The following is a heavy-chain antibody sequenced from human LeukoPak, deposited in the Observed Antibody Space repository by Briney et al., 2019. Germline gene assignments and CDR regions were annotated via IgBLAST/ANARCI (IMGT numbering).Heavy chain of an antibody. CDR2: IFWDDNQ. CDR3: AHRGMLFGVVITFDY. Sequence: NASGPTLVKPTQTLTLTCGFSGFSLSSNGVGVGWIRQPPGKALERLAFIFWDDNQHYNPSLKTRLTITKDTSKNQVVLTMTNMDPVDTATYYCAHRGMLFGVVITFDYWSQGTLVTVSS. D-gene: IGHD3-3*01. V-gene: IGHV2-5*02. J-gene: IGHJ4*02. CDR1: GFSLSSNGVG.